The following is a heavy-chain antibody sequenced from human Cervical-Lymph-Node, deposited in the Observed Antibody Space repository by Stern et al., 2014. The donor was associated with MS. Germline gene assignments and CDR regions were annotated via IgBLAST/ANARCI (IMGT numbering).Heavy chain of an antibody. J-gene: IGHJ6*02. CDR3: ARQARYFDPPYV. Sequence: QVQLQESGPGLVKPSETLSLSCTVSGDSISSSSYYWAWIRQPPGKGLEWTGSIHYSGSTYYNPSLKSRVTISVDTSKTQFPLKLSSVTAADTAVYYCARQARYFDPPYVWGQGTTVTVSS. CDR2: IHYSGST. D-gene: IGHD3-9*01. V-gene: IGHV4-39*01. CDR1: GDSISSSSYY.